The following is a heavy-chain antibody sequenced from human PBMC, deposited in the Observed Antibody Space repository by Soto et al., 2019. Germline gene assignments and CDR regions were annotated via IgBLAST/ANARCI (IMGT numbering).Heavy chain of an antibody. CDR3: ARASSQTGSGYYSTPFDY. CDR2: IYYSGST. J-gene: IGHJ4*02. Sequence: SETLSLTCTVSGGSISSYYWSWIRQPPGKGLEWIGYIYYSGSTNYNPSLRSRVTISVDTSKNQFSLKLSSVTAADTAVYYCARASSQTGSGYYSTPFDYWGQGTLVTVSS. V-gene: IGHV4-59*01. CDR1: GGSISSYY. D-gene: IGHD3-22*01.